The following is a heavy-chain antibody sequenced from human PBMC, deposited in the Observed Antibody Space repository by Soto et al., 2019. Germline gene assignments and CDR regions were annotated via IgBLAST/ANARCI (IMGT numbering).Heavy chain of an antibody. V-gene: IGHV4-59*01. D-gene: IGHD3-16*01. CDR3: ARSMFAYSDYFFGLDH. CDR1: GGSISGYY. J-gene: IGHJ5*02. Sequence: SETLSLTCNVSGGSISGYYWSWVRQPPGKGLEWIGYVYYSGSTNYNPSLKSRVDISVDTSKNQFSLRLRSVISADTAVYYCARSMFAYSDYFFGLDHWGQGTLVTVSS. CDR2: VYYSGST.